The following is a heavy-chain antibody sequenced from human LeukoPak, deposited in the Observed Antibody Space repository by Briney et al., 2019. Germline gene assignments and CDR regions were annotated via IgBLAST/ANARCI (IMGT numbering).Heavy chain of an antibody. Sequence: GGSLRLSCAASGFTFNSYSMHWVRQAPGKGLEYVSAITNSGDRTYYADSVKGRFTISRDNSKNTLYLQMDSLRAEDMAVYFCAEAVSGTRNYFDYWGQGTLVTVSS. J-gene: IGHJ4*02. D-gene: IGHD6-19*01. CDR2: ITNSGDRT. CDR1: GFTFNSYS. CDR3: AEAVSGTRNYFDY. V-gene: IGHV3-64*02.